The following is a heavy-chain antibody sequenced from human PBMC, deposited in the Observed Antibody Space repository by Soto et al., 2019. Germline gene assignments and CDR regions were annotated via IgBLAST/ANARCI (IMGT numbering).Heavy chain of an antibody. CDR2: ISSSGNYI. J-gene: IGHJ5*01. Sequence: EVQLVESGGGLVKPGGSLRLSCAASGFTFSSYSMDWVRQAPGEGLEWVSAISSSGNYIYYADSVKGRFTISRDSAKNSVVLQVYCRRRDDTVVCYCARWNGFDFWGQGTLVTVSS. V-gene: IGHV3-21*06. CDR3: ARWNGFDF. CDR1: GFTFSSYS.